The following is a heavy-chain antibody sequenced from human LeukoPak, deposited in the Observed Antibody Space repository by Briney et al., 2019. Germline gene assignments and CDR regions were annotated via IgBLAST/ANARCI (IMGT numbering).Heavy chain of an antibody. CDR2: FYYSRRT. V-gene: IGHV4-39*01. CDR1: SRNS. Sequence: SRNSMNLGREPREEGVWVSGSFYYSRRTYYNPSLKSRVAISIHTSKNQFSLKLRSVTAADTAVYSCARQGDMGLPMWGCYFDYWGQGTLVTVSS. D-gene: IGHD2-21*01. J-gene: IGHJ4*02. CDR3: ARQGDMGLPMWGCYFDY.